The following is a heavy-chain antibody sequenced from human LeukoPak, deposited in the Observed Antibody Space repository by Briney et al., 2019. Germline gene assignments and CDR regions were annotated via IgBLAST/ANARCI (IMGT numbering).Heavy chain of an antibody. Sequence: PSETLSLTCTVSGGSISSYYWSWIRQPPGKRLEWIGHIYYSGSTNYNPSLKSRVTISVDTSKNQFSLKLSSVTAADTPVYYCASRSSIWSGYQDTLYYFDSWGQGTLVTVSS. D-gene: IGHD3-3*01. J-gene: IGHJ4*02. CDR2: IYYSGST. V-gene: IGHV4-59*01. CDR1: GGSISSYY. CDR3: ASRSSIWSGYQDTLYYFDS.